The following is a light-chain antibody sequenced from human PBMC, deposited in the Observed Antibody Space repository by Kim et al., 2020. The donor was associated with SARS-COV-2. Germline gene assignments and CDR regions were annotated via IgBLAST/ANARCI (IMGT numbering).Light chain of an antibody. J-gene: IGKJ5*01. CDR2: GTS. V-gene: IGKV3-20*01. CDR1: ETVGSSY. CDR3: QQYRRSPTT. Sequence: SPGERATFSCRANETVGSSYIAWYQQKPGQAPRLVVYGTSSRDTGIPDRFSGSGSGTDFTLTINRLEPEDFAVYYCQQYRRSPTTFGQGTRLEIK.